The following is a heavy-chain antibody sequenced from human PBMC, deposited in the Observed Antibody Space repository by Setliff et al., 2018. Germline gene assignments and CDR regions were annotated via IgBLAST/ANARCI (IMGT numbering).Heavy chain of an antibody. CDR1: GYTFRDYA. CDR3: ARAPSVELVTIRTNSWFTY. D-gene: IGHD5-18*01. J-gene: IGHJ4*02. Sequence: GPVKVSCKASGYTFRDYAFAWVRQAPGQGLEWVGWISVYNGDTNYAQKFQGRVTLTTDTSTSTAYMELRSLTSDDSAFYYCARAPSVELVTIRTNSWFTYWGQGTLVTVSS. V-gene: IGHV1-18*01. CDR2: ISVYNGDT.